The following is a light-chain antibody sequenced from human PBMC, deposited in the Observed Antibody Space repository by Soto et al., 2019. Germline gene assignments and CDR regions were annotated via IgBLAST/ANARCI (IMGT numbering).Light chain of an antibody. CDR2: GAS. J-gene: IGKJ1*01. CDR1: ESVASNY. Sequence: EIVLTQSAGTLSLSPGETATLSCRASESVASNYLAWYQQKPGQAPRLLVYGASTRATGIPDRFSGSGSGPDFTLSITRLQPEYCAVYFCQQYGSSLWTSGQGTKVDIK. CDR3: QQYGSSLWT. V-gene: IGKV3-20*01.